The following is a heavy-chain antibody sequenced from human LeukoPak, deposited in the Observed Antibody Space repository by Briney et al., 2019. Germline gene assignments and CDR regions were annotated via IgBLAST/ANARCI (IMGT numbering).Heavy chain of an antibody. J-gene: IGHJ4*02. V-gene: IGHV3-7*01. Sequence: GGSLRLPCVASGFTFSISWVTWVRLAPGKGLEWVANIDKHGNKKYYVDSVKGRFAISRDYASNSVFLQMDSLRAEDTSVYYCARDAGWGYYDLWGQGTPVTVSS. CDR2: IDKHGNKK. CDR1: GFTFSISW. CDR3: ARDAGWGYYDL. D-gene: IGHD1-26*01.